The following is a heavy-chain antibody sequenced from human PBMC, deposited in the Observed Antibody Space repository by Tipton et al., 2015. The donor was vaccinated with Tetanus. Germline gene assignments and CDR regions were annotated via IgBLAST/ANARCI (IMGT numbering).Heavy chain of an antibody. CDR2: TSPSGRT. CDR3: ARANYDFPKKGPFDS. J-gene: IGHJ4*02. V-gene: IGHV4-61*01. Sequence: TLSLTCTVSGGSIRSGSYQWNWIRQPPGKGLEWLAYTSPSGRTNSNYSLKSRITISQDMSQNQFSLRLASVTAVDTAVYYCARANYDFPKKGPFDSWGQGALVIVSS. D-gene: IGHD3-3*01. CDR1: GGSIRSGSYQ.